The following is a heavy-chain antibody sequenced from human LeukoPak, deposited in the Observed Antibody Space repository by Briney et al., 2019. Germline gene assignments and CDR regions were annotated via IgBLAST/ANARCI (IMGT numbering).Heavy chain of an antibody. CDR1: GGSISSYY. CDR2: IYYSGST. V-gene: IGHV4-59*08. Sequence: SSETLSLTCTVSGGSISSYYWSWIRQPPGKGLEWIGYIYYSGSTNYNPSLKSRVTISVDTSKNQFSLKLSSVTAADTAVYYCARHSAVWSPTDYWGQGTLVTVSS. D-gene: IGHD2-8*02. J-gene: IGHJ4*02. CDR3: ARHSAVWSPTDY.